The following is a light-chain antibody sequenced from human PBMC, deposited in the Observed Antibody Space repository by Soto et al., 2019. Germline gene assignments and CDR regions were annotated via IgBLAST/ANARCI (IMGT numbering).Light chain of an antibody. J-gene: IGKJ1*01. CDR1: QTISTL. Sequence: DIPMTQSPSTLSASVGDRVTITCRASQTISTLLAWYQQRPGKAPNLLIYKASSLESGVTSRFSGSGSGTESTLTISSLQPDDFANYFCQQYSTYPWTFGQGTKVEVK. CDR3: QQYSTYPWT. CDR2: KAS. V-gene: IGKV1-5*03.